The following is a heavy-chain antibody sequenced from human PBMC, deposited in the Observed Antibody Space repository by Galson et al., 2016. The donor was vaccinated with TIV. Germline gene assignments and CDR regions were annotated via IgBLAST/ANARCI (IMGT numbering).Heavy chain of an antibody. CDR2: IVPLFGTT. CDR1: GGTFSSSV. J-gene: IGHJ6*02. V-gene: IGHV1-69*05. CDR3: AREYYYYAMDV. Sequence: SVKVSCKAPGGTFSSSVFSWVRQAPGQGLEWMGGIVPLFGTTNFAQRLQGRVTMTTDTSTSTAYMELRSLRSDDTAVYYCAREYYYYAMDVGGQGPTVTVSS.